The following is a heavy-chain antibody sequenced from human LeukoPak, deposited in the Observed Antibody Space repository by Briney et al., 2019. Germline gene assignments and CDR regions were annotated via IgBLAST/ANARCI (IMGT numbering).Heavy chain of an antibody. J-gene: IGHJ4*02. V-gene: IGHV3-23*01. CDR1: GFTFSSYT. D-gene: IGHD7-27*01. CDR2: ITTSDGNT. Sequence: GGSLRLSCAASGFTFSSYTMSWVRQAPGKGLEWVSTITTSDGNTYYADYVKGRFTVSRDNSKNTLFLQMNSLRAEDTAVYYCAKDGGLWVSAHWGDSWGRGTLVTVSS. CDR3: AKDGGLWVSAHWGDS.